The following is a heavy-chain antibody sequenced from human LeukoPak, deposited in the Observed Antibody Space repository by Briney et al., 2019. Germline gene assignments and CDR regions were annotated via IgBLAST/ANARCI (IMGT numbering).Heavy chain of an antibody. CDR3: ARGSGYSGYDWDFDY. CDR2: MNPNSGNT. J-gene: IGHJ4*02. V-gene: IGHV1-8*01. Sequence: ASVKVSCKVSGYTFTSYDINWVRQATGQGLEWMGWMNPNSGNTGYAQKFQGRVTMTRNTSISTAYMELSSLRSEDTAVYYCARGSGYSGYDWDFDYWGQGTLVTVSS. CDR1: GYTFTSYD. D-gene: IGHD5-12*01.